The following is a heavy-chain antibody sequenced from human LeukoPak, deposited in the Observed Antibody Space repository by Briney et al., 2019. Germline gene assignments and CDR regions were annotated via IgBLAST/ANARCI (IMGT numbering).Heavy chain of an antibody. J-gene: IGHJ5*02. CDR2: IYPGDSDA. D-gene: IGHD4-23*01. CDR1: GYTFTSYW. CDR3: ARATTVVTSRWFDP. Sequence: GESLQISCKGSGYTFTSYWIGWVRQMPGKGLEWMGIIYPGDSDARYSPSFQGQVTISADKSINTAYLQWSSLRASDTAMYYCARATTVVTSRWFDPWGQGTLVTVSS. V-gene: IGHV5-51*01.